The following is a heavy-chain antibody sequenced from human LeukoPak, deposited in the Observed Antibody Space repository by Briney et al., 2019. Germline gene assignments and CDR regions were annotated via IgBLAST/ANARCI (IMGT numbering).Heavy chain of an antibody. D-gene: IGHD6-19*01. CDR2: IYYSGST. V-gene: IGHV4-39*07. CDR1: GGSISSSSYY. Sequence: SETLSLTCTVSGGSISSSSYYWGWIRQPPGKGLEWIGSIYYSGSTYYNPSLKSRVTISVDTSKNQFSLKLSSVTAADTAVYYCTRGRRAVAGKLHYYYMDVWGKGTTVTVSS. J-gene: IGHJ6*03. CDR3: TRGRRAVAGKLHYYYMDV.